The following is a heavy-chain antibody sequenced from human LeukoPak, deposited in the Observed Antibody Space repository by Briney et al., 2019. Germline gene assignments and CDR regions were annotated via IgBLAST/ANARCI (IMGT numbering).Heavy chain of an antibody. J-gene: IGHJ4*02. D-gene: IGHD2-2*02. V-gene: IGHV3-48*01. CDR2: ISSSSSTI. CDR1: GFTFSTFA. CDR3: ARGPYTDY. Sequence: GGSLRLSCAASGFTFSTFAMHWVRLSPGKGLEWVSYISSSSSTIYYADSVKGRFTISRDNAKTSLYLQMNSLRAEDTALYYCARGPYTDYWGQGTLVTVSS.